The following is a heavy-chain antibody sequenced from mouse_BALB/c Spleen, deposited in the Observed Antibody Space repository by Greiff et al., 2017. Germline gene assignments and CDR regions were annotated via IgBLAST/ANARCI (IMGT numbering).Heavy chain of an antibody. V-gene: IGHV5-12-1*01. J-gene: IGHJ2*01. CDR3: ARLYYGNYGNYFDY. Sequence: EVQGVESGGGLVKPGGSLKLSCAASGFAFSSYDMSWVRQTPEKRLEWVAYISSGGGSTYYPDTVKGRFTISRDNAKNTLYLQMSSLKSEDTAMYYCARLYYGNYGNYFDYWGQGTTLTVSS. CDR1: GFAFSSYD. CDR2: ISSGGGST. D-gene: IGHD2-1*01.